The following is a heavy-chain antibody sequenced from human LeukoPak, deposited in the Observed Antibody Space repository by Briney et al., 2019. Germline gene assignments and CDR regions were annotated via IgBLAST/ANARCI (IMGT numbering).Heavy chain of an antibody. CDR1: GFTVSSNY. Sequence: PGGSLRLSCAASGFTVSSNYMSWVRQAPGKGLEWVSVIYSGGSTYYADSVKGRFTISRDNSKNTLYLQMTSLRAEDTAVYYCARAAAAGPLDYWGQGTLVTVSS. V-gene: IGHV3-66*01. CDR2: IYSGGST. D-gene: IGHD6-13*01. CDR3: ARAAAAGPLDY. J-gene: IGHJ4*02.